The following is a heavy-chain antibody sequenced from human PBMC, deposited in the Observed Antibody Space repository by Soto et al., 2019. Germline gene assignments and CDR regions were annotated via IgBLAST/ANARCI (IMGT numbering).Heavy chain of an antibody. V-gene: IGHV3-15*01. CDR2: IKSKTXGGTR. CDR3: TTDDPINRN. CDR1: XFTFXXXX. J-gene: IGHJ4*02. Sequence: SCAASXFTFXXXXMSWVRQXXXXXLEWVGRIKSKTXGGTRDYAAPVKGRFXXXRDXSKNILYLQMNSLITEDTAVYYCTTDDPINRNWGQGTLVTVSS.